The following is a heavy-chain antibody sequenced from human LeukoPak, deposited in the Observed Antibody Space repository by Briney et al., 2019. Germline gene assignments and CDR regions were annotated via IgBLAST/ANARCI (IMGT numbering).Heavy chain of an antibody. CDR1: GFTFSDNY. CDR3: ARANHYDEGYYFDL. CDR2: ISSSGGII. V-gene: IGHV3-11*01. D-gene: IGHD3-22*01. Sequence: GGSLRLSCAASGFTFSDNYMNWIRQAPGKGLEWVSQISSSGGIIYYADSVKGRFTVSRDNARNSLFLQMSSLRAEDTAVYYCARANHYDEGYYFDLWGQGTLVIVSS. J-gene: IGHJ4*02.